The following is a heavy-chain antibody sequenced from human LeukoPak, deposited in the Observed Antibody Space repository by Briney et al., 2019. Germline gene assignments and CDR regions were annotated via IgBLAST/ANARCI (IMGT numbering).Heavy chain of an antibody. V-gene: IGHV3-33*01. CDR1: GFIFTHYG. J-gene: IGHJ2*01. Sequence: GGSLRLSCAASGFIFTHYGFHWVRQVPGKGLEWVAVIGVDGTMKYYAESVKGRFTISRDNSRNTLYLQMNSLRAEDTAVYYCVLVVVPAAVWHFDLWGRGTLVTVPS. CDR2: IGVDGTMK. CDR3: VLVVVPAAVWHFDL. D-gene: IGHD2-2*01.